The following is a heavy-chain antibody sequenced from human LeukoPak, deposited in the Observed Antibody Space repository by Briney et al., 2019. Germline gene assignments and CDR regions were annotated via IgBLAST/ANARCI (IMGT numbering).Heavy chain of an antibody. Sequence: SETLSLTCAVYGGSFSGYYWSWIRQPPGKGLEWIGEINHSGSTNYNPSLKSRVTISVDTSKNQFSLKLSSVTAADTAVYYCARVITMVRGVVRFDPWGQGTLVTVSS. CDR3: ARVITMVRGVVRFDP. J-gene: IGHJ5*02. D-gene: IGHD3-10*01. CDR1: GGSFSGYY. V-gene: IGHV4-34*01. CDR2: INHSGST.